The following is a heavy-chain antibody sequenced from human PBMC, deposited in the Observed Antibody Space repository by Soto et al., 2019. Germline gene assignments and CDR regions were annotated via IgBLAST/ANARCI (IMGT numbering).Heavy chain of an antibody. CDR1: GYAFTGYY. V-gene: IGHV1-2*02. D-gene: IGHD6-13*01. CDR3: ASSDSSSWNPTWFDP. J-gene: IGHJ5*02. CDR2: ISPNSGDT. Sequence: ASVKVSCKASGYAFTGYYMHWVRQGPGQGLEWMGWISPNSGDTNYAQKFQGRVTMTTDTSTSTAYMELRSLRSDDTAQYYCASSDSSSWNPTWFDPWGQGTLVTVSP.